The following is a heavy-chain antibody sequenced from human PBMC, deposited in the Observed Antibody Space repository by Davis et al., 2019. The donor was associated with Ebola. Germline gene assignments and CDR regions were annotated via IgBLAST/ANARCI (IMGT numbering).Heavy chain of an antibody. CDR1: GFTFSSYW. J-gene: IGHJ5*02. CDR3: ARVAGGDLNRWFDR. CDR2: INIDGSKI. Sequence: PGGSLRLSCAASGFTFSSYWMHWVRQAPGKGLVWVSRINIDGSKINYADSVKGRFTISRDNAKNTVYLQMNSLRAEDTAVYYCARVAGGDLNRWFDRWGQGTLVTVSS. D-gene: IGHD2-21*02. V-gene: IGHV3-74*01.